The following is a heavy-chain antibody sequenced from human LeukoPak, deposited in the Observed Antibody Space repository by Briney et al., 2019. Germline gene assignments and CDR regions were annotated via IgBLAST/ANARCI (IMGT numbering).Heavy chain of an antibody. D-gene: IGHD3-10*01. V-gene: IGHV3-30-3*01. J-gene: IGHJ4*02. CDR1: GFTFSSYA. Sequence: PGGSLRLSCAASGFTFSSYAMHWVRQAPGKGLEWVAVISYDGSNKYYADSVKGRFTISRDNSKNTLYLQMNSLRAEDTAVYYCARARGVKQYYFDYWGQGTLVTVSS. CDR2: ISYDGSNK. CDR3: ARARGVKQYYFDY.